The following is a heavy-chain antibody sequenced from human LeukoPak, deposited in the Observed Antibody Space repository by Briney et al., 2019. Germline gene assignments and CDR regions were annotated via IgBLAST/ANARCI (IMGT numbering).Heavy chain of an antibody. Sequence: GGSVRLFCVACGFPLWSFRKMCLRQPPGKGGVWLVNIKEGGSIQYPLLHVGGRFTISTDNAPTSVYLQINSLRADDTALYYWTRDVWTGVAVSDYWGQGTLVTVSS. V-gene: IGHV3-7*01. D-gene: IGHD6-19*01. J-gene: IGHJ4*02. CDR2: IKEGGSIQ. CDR1: GFPLWSFR. CDR3: TRDVWTGVAVSDY.